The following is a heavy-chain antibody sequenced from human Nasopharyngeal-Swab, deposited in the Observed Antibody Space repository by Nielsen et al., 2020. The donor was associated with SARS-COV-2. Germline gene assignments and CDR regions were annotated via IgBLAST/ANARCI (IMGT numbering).Heavy chain of an antibody. J-gene: IGHJ4*02. CDR1: GFTFSSYS. D-gene: IGHD1-26*01. CDR3: ARDGMVGATGVDY. CDR2: IWYDGSNK. V-gene: IGHV3-33*08. Sequence: GESLKISCAASGFTFSSYSMNWVRQAPGKGLEWVAVIWYDGSNKYYADSVKGRFTISRDNSKNTLYLQMNSLRAEDTAVYYCARDGMVGATGVDYWGQGTLVTVSS.